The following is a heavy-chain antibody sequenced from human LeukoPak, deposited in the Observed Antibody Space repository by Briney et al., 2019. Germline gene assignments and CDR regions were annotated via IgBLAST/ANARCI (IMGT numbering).Heavy chain of an antibody. Sequence: GGSLRLSCAASGFTFRSYAMIWVRQAPERGLQWVSGISGSGTYYADSVKGRFTISRDNSKNTLYLQMNSLRAEDTAVYYCAKMDGMDVWGQGTTVTVSS. CDR2: ISGSGT. J-gene: IGHJ6*02. CDR1: GFTFRSYA. V-gene: IGHV3-23*01. CDR3: AKMDGMDV.